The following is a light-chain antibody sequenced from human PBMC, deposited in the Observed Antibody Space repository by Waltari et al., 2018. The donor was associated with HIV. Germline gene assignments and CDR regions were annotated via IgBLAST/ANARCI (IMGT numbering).Light chain of an antibody. CDR2: EAR. CDR3: SSYTIHTTRV. Sequence: SALTQPAPVSGSPGQPTPLPCPEAFIDIVPYNIVSWYQQHPGKAPKLIISEARNRPSGVSNRFSGSMSGNTASLTISGLQAADEADYYCSSYTIHTTRVFGGGTKLTVL. J-gene: IGLJ3*02. V-gene: IGLV2-14*01. CDR1: FIDIVPYNI.